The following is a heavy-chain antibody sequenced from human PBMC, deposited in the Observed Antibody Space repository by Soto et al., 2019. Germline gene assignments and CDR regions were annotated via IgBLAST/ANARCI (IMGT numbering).Heavy chain of an antibody. D-gene: IGHD6-13*01. CDR3: ARGMYSSSG. CDR2: INHSGST. CDR1: GGSFSGYY. Sequence: QVQLQQWGAGLLKPSETLSLTCAVYGGSFSGYYWSWIRQPPGKGLEWIGEINHSGSTNYNPSLKSRVTISVDTSKNQFALNLSSVTAADTAVYYCARGMYSSSGWGQGTLVTVSS. V-gene: IGHV4-34*01. J-gene: IGHJ4*02.